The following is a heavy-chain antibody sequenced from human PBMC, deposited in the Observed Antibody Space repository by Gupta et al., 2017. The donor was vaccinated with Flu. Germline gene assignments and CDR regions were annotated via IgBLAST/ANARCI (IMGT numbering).Heavy chain of an antibody. CDR2: ISWISDDI. CDR1: GFTFDNYA. CDR3: AKDWTMRLEYRMDV. V-gene: IGHV3-9*01. Sequence: EVELVESGGGLVQPGRSLRLSCAASGFTFDNYAMHWVRQAPGKGLEWVSGISWISDDIGYADSVNGRFTISRDNAKNSLYLQMNSLRSEDTALYYCAKDWTMRLEYRMDVWGQGTTVTVSS. J-gene: IGHJ6*02.